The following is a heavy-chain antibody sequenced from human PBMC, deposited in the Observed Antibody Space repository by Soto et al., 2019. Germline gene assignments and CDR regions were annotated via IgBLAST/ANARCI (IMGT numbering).Heavy chain of an antibody. D-gene: IGHD3-3*01. Sequence: GGSLRLSCAASGFTFSSYAMSWVRQAPGKGLEWVSAISGSGGSTYYADSVKGRFTISRDNSKNTLYLQMNSLRAEDTAVYYCAKDRGATYYDFWSGYYTDYYYYGMDVWGQGTTVTAP. CDR3: AKDRGATYYDFWSGYYTDYYYYGMDV. V-gene: IGHV3-23*01. J-gene: IGHJ6*02. CDR2: ISGSGGST. CDR1: GFTFSSYA.